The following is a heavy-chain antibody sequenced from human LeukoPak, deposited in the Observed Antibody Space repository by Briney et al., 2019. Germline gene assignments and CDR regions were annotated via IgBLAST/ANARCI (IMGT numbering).Heavy chain of an antibody. V-gene: IGHV3-30*03. CDR3: ARDSHYYDSSGYTYNWFDP. J-gene: IGHJ5*02. CDR2: ISYDGSNK. D-gene: IGHD3-22*01. Sequence: GGSLRLSCAASGFTFSSYGMHWVRQAPGKGLEWVAVISYDGSNKYYADSVKGRFTISRDNSKNTLYLQMNSLRAEDTAVYYYARDSHYYDSSGYTYNWFDPWGQGTLVTVSS. CDR1: GFTFSSYG.